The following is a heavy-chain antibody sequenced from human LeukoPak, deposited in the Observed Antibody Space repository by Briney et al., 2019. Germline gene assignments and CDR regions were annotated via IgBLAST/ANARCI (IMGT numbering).Heavy chain of an antibody. CDR1: GFTFRSYW. J-gene: IGHJ3*02. Sequence: GGSLRLSCAASGFTFRSYWMSWVRQAPGKGLEWVANINHDGSATYYVGSMKGRFTISRDNAKNSLYLQMNSLRDEDTAVYYCARWGYSSGWYYYDIWGQGTMVTVSS. D-gene: IGHD6-19*01. V-gene: IGHV3-7*01. CDR2: INHDGSAT. CDR3: ARWGYSSGWYYYDI.